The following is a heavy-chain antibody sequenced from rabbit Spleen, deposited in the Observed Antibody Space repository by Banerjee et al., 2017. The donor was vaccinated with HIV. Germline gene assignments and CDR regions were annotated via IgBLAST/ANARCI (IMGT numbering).Heavy chain of an antibody. Sequence: QLKESGGGLVQPGGSLKLSCKASGFDFSSYYMSWVRQAPGKGLEWIGYIDPVFGSAYYASWVNGRFSISRENTQNTVTLQMTSLTAADTATYFCARDLPGVIGWNFGLWGPGTLVTVS. J-gene: IGHJ4*01. V-gene: IGHV1S7*01. D-gene: IGHD1-1*01. CDR2: IDPVFGSA. CDR1: GFDFSSYY. CDR3: ARDLPGVIGWNFGL.